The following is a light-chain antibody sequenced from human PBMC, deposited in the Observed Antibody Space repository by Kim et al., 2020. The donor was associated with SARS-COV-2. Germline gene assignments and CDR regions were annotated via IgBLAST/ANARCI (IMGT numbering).Light chain of an antibody. J-gene: IGLJ3*02. Sequence: QSVLTQPPSASWTPGQRVTISCSGSISNIGSNVVNWYQQLPGTAPKLLMYSNDYRPSGVPDRFSGSKSGTSASLAISGLQSEDEADYYCAAWDDSLKGSVFGGGTQLTVL. CDR3: AAWDDSLKGSV. V-gene: IGLV1-44*01. CDR1: ISNIGSNV. CDR2: SND.